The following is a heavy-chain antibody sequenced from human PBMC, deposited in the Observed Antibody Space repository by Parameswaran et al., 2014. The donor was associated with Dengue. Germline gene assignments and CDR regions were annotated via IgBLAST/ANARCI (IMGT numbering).Heavy chain of an antibody. Sequence: KWIRQSPSRGLEWLGRTYYRSKWYDDYAVSVKSRIIINPDTSKNQFSLQLNSVTPEDTAVYYCARDPPGGSGDFDYWGQGTLVTVSS. J-gene: IGHJ4*02. CDR2: TYYRSKWYD. D-gene: IGHD3-10*01. CDR3: ARDPPGGSGDFDY. V-gene: IGHV6-1*01.